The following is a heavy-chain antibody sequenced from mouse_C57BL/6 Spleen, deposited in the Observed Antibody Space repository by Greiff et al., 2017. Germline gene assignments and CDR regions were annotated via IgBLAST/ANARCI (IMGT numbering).Heavy chain of an antibody. CDR3: TREGLYDYDVGAMDY. CDR1: GFTFSDAW. J-gene: IGHJ4*01. V-gene: IGHV6-6*01. Sequence: EVHLVESGGGLVQPGGSMKLSCAASGFTFSDAWMDWVRQSPEKGLEWVAEIRNKANNHATYYAESVKGRFTISRDDSKSSVYLQMNSLRAEDTGIYYCTREGLYDYDVGAMDYWGQGTSVTVSS. D-gene: IGHD2-4*01. CDR2: IRNKANNHAT.